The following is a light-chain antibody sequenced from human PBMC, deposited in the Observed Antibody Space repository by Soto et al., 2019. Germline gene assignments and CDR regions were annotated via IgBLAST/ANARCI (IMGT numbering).Light chain of an antibody. J-gene: IGLJ1*01. CDR3: TSYAGGNKI. V-gene: IGLV2-8*01. Sequence: QSVLTQPPSASGSPGQSVTISCTGTSSDVGAYNYVSWYQQHPGKVPKLMVYEVNKRPSGVPDRFSGSKSGNTATLTVSGLQHEDEVDYYCTSYAGGNKIFGTGTKLTVL. CDR1: SSDVGAYNY. CDR2: EVN.